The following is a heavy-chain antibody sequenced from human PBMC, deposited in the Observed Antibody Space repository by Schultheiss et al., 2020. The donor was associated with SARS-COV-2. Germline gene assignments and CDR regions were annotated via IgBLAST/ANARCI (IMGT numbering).Heavy chain of an antibody. D-gene: IGHD4-17*01. CDR3: ARELPYGDYWYFDL. V-gene: IGHV3-21*01. Sequence: GGSLRLSCAASGFTFSSYSMNWVRQAPGKGLEWVSSISSSSSYIYYADSVKGRFTISRDNAKNSLYLQMNSLRAEDTAVYYCARELPYGDYWYFDLWGRGTLVTVSS. J-gene: IGHJ2*01. CDR2: ISSSSSYI. CDR1: GFTFSSYS.